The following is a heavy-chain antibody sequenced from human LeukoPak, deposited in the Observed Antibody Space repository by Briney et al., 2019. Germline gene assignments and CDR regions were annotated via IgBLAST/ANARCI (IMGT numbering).Heavy chain of an antibody. J-gene: IGHJ6*03. Sequence: ASVRVSCKTSGYTFTSFGISWVRQAPGQGLEWMGWISAYNGNTNYAQKLQGRVTMTTDTSTSTAYMELRSLRSDDTAVYYCARDPTTVYYYYYYYMDVWGKGTTVTVSS. CDR2: ISAYNGNT. CDR1: GYTFTSFG. V-gene: IGHV1-18*01. CDR3: ARDPTTVYYYYYYYMDV. D-gene: IGHD4-11*01.